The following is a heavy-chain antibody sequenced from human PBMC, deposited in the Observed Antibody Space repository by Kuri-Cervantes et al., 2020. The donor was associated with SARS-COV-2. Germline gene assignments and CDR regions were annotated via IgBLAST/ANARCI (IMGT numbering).Heavy chain of an antibody. J-gene: IGHJ6*02. D-gene: IGHD2-2*02. CDR1: GFTFSSYG. Sequence: GESLKISCAASGFTFSSYGMHWVRQAPGKGLEWVAVIWYDGSNKYYADSVKGRFTISRDNSKNTLYLQMNSLRAEDTAVYYCARDSHCSSTSCYTDGMDVWGQGTTVTVSS. V-gene: IGHV3-33*01. CDR3: ARDSHCSSTSCYTDGMDV. CDR2: IWYDGSNK.